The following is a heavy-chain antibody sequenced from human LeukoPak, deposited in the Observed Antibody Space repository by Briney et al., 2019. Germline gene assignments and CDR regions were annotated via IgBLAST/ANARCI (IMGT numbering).Heavy chain of an antibody. J-gene: IGHJ4*02. V-gene: IGHV1-69*06. CDR3: ARGSSSGWLPFDY. Sequence: AASVKVSCKASGGTFSSYAISWVRQAPGQGREWMGGIIPIFGTANYAQKYQGRVTITADKSTSTAYMELSSLRSEDTAVYYCARGSSSGWLPFDYWGQGTLVTVSS. D-gene: IGHD6-19*01. CDR1: GGTFSSYA. CDR2: IIPIFGTA.